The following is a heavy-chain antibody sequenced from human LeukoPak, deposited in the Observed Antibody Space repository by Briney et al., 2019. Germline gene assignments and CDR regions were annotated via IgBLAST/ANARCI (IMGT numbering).Heavy chain of an antibody. Sequence: SETLSLTCTVSGGSIRSYYWSWIRQPAGKGLEWIGRIHTSGSTNYNPSLKSRVNVSLDTSKKQFSLNLSSVTAADTAVYYCARGTFKDGLDVWGQGTTVTVSS. D-gene: IGHD2/OR15-2a*01. CDR2: IHTSGST. V-gene: IGHV4-4*07. J-gene: IGHJ6*02. CDR3: ARGTFKDGLDV. CDR1: GGSIRSYY.